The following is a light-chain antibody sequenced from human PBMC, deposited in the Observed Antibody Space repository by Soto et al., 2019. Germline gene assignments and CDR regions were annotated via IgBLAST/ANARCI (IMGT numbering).Light chain of an antibody. J-gene: IGLJ1*01. V-gene: IGLV1-40*01. CDR1: SSNIGAGYD. CDR2: GNS. CDR3: QSYDGSLSGLYV. Sequence: SVLTQPPSVYGAPGQRVTISCTGSSSNIGAGYDVHWYQQLPGTAPKLLIYGNSNRPSGVPDRFSGSKSGTSASLAITGLQAEDEADYYCQSYDGSLSGLYVFGTGTKVTVL.